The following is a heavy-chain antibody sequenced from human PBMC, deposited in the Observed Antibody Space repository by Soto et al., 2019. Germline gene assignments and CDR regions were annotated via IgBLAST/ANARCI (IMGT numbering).Heavy chain of an antibody. CDR3: ARESSGDSSGYYYLY. D-gene: IGHD3-22*01. CDR2: IIPIFGTA. V-gene: IGHV1-69*13. J-gene: IGHJ4*02. CDR1: GCTFSSYA. Sequence: SVKVSCKASGCTFSSYAISWVRQAPGQGLEWMGGIIPIFGTANYAQKFQGRVTITADESTSTAYMELSSLRSEDTAVYHCARESSGDSSGYYYLYWGQGTLVTVSS.